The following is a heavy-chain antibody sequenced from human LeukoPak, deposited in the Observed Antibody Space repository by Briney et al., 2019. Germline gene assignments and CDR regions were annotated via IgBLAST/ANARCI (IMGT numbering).Heavy chain of an antibody. D-gene: IGHD6-13*01. CDR3: ARWVSSAAGSTPNAFDI. CDR1: GGSISSYY. V-gene: IGHV4-59*01. J-gene: IGHJ3*02. Sequence: PSETLSLTCTVSGGSISSYYWSWIRQPPGKGLEWIGYIYYSGSTNYNPSLKSRVTISVDTSKNQFSLRLSSVTAADTAVYYCARWVSSAAGSTPNAFDIWGQGTMVTVSS. CDR2: IYYSGST.